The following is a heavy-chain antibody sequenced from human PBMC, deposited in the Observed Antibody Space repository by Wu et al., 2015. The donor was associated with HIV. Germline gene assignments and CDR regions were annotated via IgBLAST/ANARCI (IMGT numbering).Heavy chain of an antibody. J-gene: IGHJ4*02. CDR3: ARTVSGHDYFDF. CDR1: GYTFINNF. Sequence: QVQLVQSRAGVKKPGASVKVSCTAFGYTFINNFLHWVRQAPGQGPEWMGVINPRTDSTTYAQPFEGRLTIARDTSKNTIYMELSGLKSEDTAVYFCARTVSGHDYFDFWGQGSLVTVSS. V-gene: IGHV1-46*01. CDR2: INPRTDST. D-gene: IGHD3-3*01.